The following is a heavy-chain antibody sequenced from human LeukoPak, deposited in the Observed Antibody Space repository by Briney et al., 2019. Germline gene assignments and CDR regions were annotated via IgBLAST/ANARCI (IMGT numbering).Heavy chain of an antibody. Sequence: ASVKVSCKASGYTFTSCYVHWVRLAPGQGREWMGLINPNDGGTSYAQKFQGRVTMTRDMSTSTVYMEVSSLRSEDTAVYYCARDLGSGWYYFDSWGQGTLVTVSS. CDR2: INPNDGGT. V-gene: IGHV1-46*01. D-gene: IGHD6-19*01. J-gene: IGHJ4*02. CDR1: GYTFTSCY. CDR3: ARDLGSGWYYFDS.